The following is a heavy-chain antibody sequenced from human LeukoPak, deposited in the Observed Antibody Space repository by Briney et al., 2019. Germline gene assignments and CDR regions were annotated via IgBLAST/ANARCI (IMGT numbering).Heavy chain of an antibody. CDR2: INHSGST. V-gene: IGHV4-34*01. CDR3: AGRSYIFDY. Sequence: SETLSLTCTVSGGSISSYYWSWIRQPPGKGLEWIGEINHSGSTNYNPSLKSRVTISVDTSKNQFSLTLSSVTAADTAVYYCAGRSYIFDYWGQGTLVTVSS. J-gene: IGHJ4*02. D-gene: IGHD1-26*01. CDR1: GGSISSYY.